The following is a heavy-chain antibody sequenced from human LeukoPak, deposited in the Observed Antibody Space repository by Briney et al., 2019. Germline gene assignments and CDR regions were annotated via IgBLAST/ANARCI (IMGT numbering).Heavy chain of an antibody. J-gene: IGHJ3*02. CDR2: IKQDGSEK. Sequence: GGSLRLSCVASGFTFSSYWMSWVRQAPGKGLEWVANIKQDGSEKYYVDSVKGRFTISRDNAKNSLYLQMNSLRAEDTAVYYCARDMAEDYYDSSGYSLAFDIWGQGTMVTVSS. V-gene: IGHV3-7*03. CDR3: ARDMAEDYYDSSGYSLAFDI. CDR1: GFTFSSYW. D-gene: IGHD3-22*01.